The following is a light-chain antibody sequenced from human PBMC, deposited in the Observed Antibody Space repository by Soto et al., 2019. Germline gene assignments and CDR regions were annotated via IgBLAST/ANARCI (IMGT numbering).Light chain of an antibody. CDR3: QQYKTYPFT. CDR2: AAS. CDR1: QDISTS. V-gene: IGKV1-16*01. Sequence: DIQMTQSPSSLSASIGDRVTITCRANQDISTSLAWFQQKPGNAPKSLIYAASTLQSGVPSRFSGSGSGTDFILTITRLQPEDLATYYCQQYKTYPFTFGGGTKVEIK. J-gene: IGKJ4*01.